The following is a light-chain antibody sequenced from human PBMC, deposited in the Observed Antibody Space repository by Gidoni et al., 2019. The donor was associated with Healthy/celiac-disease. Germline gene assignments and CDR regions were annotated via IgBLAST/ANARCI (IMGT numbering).Light chain of an antibody. CDR2: DAS. CDR3: QQYYNLPLT. CDR1: QDISNY. V-gene: IGKV1-33*01. Sequence: DIQMTQSPSSLSASVGDRVTITCQASQDISNYLNWYQQKPGKAPKLLIYDASNLETGVPSRFSGSGSGTDFTVTISSLQPEDIATYYCQQYYNLPLTFGGGTKVEIK. J-gene: IGKJ4*01.